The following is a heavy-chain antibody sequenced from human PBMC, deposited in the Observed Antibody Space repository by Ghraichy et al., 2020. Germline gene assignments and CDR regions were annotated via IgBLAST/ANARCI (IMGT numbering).Heavy chain of an antibody. D-gene: IGHD2-2*02. Sequence: ASVKVSCKASGYSFTNYAMHWVRQAPGQRLEWMGWINAGNGNTKYSQKFQGRVTITRDTSATTAYMELSSLRSKDTAVFYCARDQQDIVVVPAAIPAFYGMDVWGQGTPVTVSS. CDR3: ARDQQDIVVVPAAIPAFYGMDV. CDR1: GYSFTNYA. J-gene: IGHJ6*02. V-gene: IGHV1-3*01. CDR2: INAGNGNT.